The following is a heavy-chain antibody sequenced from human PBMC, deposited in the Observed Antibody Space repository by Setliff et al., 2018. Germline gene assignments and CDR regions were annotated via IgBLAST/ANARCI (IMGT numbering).Heavy chain of an antibody. V-gene: IGHV4-39*02. CDR1: GDSVSSNTFF. CDR3: TVYNTGSSKDHY. J-gene: IGHJ4*02. Sequence: ETLSLTCFVSGDSVSSNTFFWAWIRQPPGKGLQWIGSVSSTGTTHYSPSLKSRVAMSVDTSKNHFSLKLSSVTAADTALYYCTVYNTGSSKDHYWGQGTPVTVSS. CDR2: VSSTGTT. D-gene: IGHD2-8*02.